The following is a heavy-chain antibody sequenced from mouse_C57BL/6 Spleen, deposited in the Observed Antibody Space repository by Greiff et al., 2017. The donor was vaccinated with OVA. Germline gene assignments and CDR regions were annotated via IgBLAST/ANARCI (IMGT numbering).Heavy chain of an antibody. CDR1: GYTFTDYY. Sequence: EVQLQQSGPELVKPGASVKISCKASGYTFTDYYMNWVKQSHGKSLEWIGDINPNNGGTSYNQKFKGKATLTVDKSSSTAYMELRSLTSEDSAVYYGARGGESNWDNWYFDVWGTGTTVTVSS. V-gene: IGHV1-26*01. CDR3: ARGGESNWDNWYFDV. D-gene: IGHD4-1*01. J-gene: IGHJ1*03. CDR2: INPNNGGT.